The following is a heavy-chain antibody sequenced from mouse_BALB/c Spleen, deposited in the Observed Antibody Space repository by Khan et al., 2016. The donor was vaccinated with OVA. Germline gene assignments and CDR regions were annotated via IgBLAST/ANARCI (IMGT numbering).Heavy chain of an antibody. Sequence: EVQLQESGPGLVKPSQSLSLTCTVTGYSIASDYAWNWIRQFPGNKLEWMGFISYSGNTNYNPSLKSRISITRHTSKNQFFLQLNSVTSEDTATYYGARVYGGDFDYWGQGTTLTVSS. CDR1: GYSIASDYA. CDR3: ARVYGGDFDY. CDR2: ISYSGNT. D-gene: IGHD1-1*01. V-gene: IGHV3-2*02. J-gene: IGHJ2*01.